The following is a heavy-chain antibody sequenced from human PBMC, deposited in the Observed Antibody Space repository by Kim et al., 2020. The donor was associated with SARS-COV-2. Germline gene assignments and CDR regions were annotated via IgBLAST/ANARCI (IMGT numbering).Heavy chain of an antibody. CDR3: AKTSSRRAYLTFVDD. J-gene: IGHJ4*01. Sequence: GGSLILSCAASGFTFNNYGMTWVRQSPGKGLEWVSTVTSNGTTTYYADSVKGRFTISRDNSKNTLHLQMDSLRAEDTAVYYCAKTSSRRAYLTFVDDWG. CDR2: VTSNGTTT. CDR1: GFTFNNYG. D-gene: IGHD1-26*01. V-gene: IGHV3-23*01.